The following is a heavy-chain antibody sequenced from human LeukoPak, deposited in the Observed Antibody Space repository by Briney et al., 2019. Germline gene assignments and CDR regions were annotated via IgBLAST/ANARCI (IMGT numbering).Heavy chain of an antibody. Sequence: SETLSLTCAVYGGSFSGYYWSWIRRPPGKGLEWIGEINHSGSTNYNPSLKSRVTISVDTSKNQFSLKLSSVTAADTAVYYCARGGYDFWSGLWWFDPWGQGTLVTVSS. J-gene: IGHJ5*02. V-gene: IGHV4-34*01. CDR1: GGSFSGYY. CDR3: ARGGYDFWSGLWWFDP. D-gene: IGHD3-3*01. CDR2: INHSGST.